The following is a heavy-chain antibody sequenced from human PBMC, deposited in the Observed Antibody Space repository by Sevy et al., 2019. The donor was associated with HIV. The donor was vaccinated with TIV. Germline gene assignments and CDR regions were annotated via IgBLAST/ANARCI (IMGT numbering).Heavy chain of an antibody. CDR3: AKDDQHAPLWAFFAELLPTPPDY. D-gene: IGHD3-10*01. CDR2: ISGSGGST. J-gene: IGHJ4*02. CDR1: GFTFSSYA. Sequence: GGSLRLSCAASGFTFSSYAMSWVRQAPGKGLEWVSAISGSGGSTYYADSVKGRFTIYRDNSKNTRYLQMNSLRADDTDVYYFAKDDQHAPLWAFFAELLPTPPDYWGQGTLVTVSS. V-gene: IGHV3-23*01.